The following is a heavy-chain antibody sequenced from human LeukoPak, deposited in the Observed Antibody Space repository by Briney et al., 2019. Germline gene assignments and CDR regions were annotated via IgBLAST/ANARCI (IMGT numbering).Heavy chain of an antibody. Sequence: SETPSLTCTVSGGSISSGGYYWSWIRQPPGKGLEWIGYIYYSGSTYYNPSLKSRVTISVDTSTSQFSLKLSSVTAADTAVYYCARDYDSSGYNWFDPWGQGTLVTVSS. CDR3: ARDYDSSGYNWFDP. CDR2: IYYSGST. D-gene: IGHD3-22*01. CDR1: GGSISSGGYY. J-gene: IGHJ5*02. V-gene: IGHV4-31*03.